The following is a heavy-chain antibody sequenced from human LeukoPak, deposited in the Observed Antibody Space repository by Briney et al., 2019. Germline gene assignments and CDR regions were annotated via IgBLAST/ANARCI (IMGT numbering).Heavy chain of an antibody. CDR3: ARVTGTIFDY. Sequence: SETLSLTCTVSGGPLNRYYWSWLRQPPGKGLEWIGYISYSGSTSYNPSLKSRVTISVDTSKNQFSLKLSSVTAADTAVYYCARVTGTIFDYWGQGTLVTVSS. V-gene: IGHV4-59*01. CDR1: GGPLNRYY. CDR2: ISYSGST. J-gene: IGHJ4*02. D-gene: IGHD1-7*01.